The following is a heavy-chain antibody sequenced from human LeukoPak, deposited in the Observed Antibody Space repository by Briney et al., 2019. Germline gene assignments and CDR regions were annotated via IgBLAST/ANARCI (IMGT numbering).Heavy chain of an antibody. CDR1: GVSISSSSYY. J-gene: IGHJ4*02. CDR2: IYYSGST. CDR3: ARSLTYYDILTGYYNEGFDY. V-gene: IGHV4-39*01. D-gene: IGHD3-9*01. Sequence: SETLSLTCTVSGVSISSSSYYWGWIRQPPGKGLEWIGSIYYSGSTYYNPSLKSRVTISVDTSKNQFSLKLSSVTAADTAVYYCARSLTYYDILTGYYNEGFDYWGQGTLVAVSS.